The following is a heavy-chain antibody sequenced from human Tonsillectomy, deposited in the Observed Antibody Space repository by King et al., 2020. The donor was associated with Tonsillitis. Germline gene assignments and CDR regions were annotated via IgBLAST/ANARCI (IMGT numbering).Heavy chain of an antibody. CDR3: AXXGIGXXDWYXDL. J-gene: IGHJ2*01. Sequence: VQLVESGGGVVQPGTSLRLSCAASGFTFGNYGMHWVRQAPGKGLEWVALIAYDASYENYGDSVKGRFTISRDNSKNTLYLEMNSLRVEDTAVYYCAXXGIGXXDWYXDLWXXGTLVTVXS. D-gene: IGHD1-14*01. CDR2: IAYDASYE. CDR1: GFTFGNYG. V-gene: IGHV3-30*03.